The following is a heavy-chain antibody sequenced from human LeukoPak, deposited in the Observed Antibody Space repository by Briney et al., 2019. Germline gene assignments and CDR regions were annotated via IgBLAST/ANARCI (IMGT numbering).Heavy chain of an antibody. CDR3: AKDLYYGSGAWGIFDY. V-gene: IGHV1-2*02. Sequence: ASVKVSCKASGYTFTGYYIHWVRQAPGQGLEWMGWIDPNSGGTNYAQKFQGRVTMTREKSISTAYMELSRLRSDDTAVYYCAKDLYYGSGAWGIFDYWGQGTLVTVSS. J-gene: IGHJ4*02. CDR1: GYTFTGYY. D-gene: IGHD3-10*01. CDR2: IDPNSGGT.